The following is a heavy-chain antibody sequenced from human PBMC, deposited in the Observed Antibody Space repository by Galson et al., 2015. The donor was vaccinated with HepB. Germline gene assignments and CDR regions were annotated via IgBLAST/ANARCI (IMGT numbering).Heavy chain of an antibody. CDR3: ARVIGKGGGDCYFDY. CDR2: ISSSSSYT. V-gene: IGHV3-11*06. D-gene: IGHD2-21*02. J-gene: IGHJ4*02. Sequence: SLRLSCAASGFTFSDYYMSWIRQAPGKGLEWVSYISSSSSYTNYADSVKGRFTISRDNAKNSLYLQMNSLRAEDTAVYYCARVIGKGGGDCYFDYWGQGTLVTVSS. CDR1: GFTFSDYY.